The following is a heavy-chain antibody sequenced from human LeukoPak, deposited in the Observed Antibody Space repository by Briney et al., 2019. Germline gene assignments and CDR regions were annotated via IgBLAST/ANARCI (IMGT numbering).Heavy chain of an antibody. J-gene: IGHJ6*04. V-gene: IGHV3-33*01. CDR1: GFTFSSYG. D-gene: IGHD3-10*01. Sequence: GRSLRLSCAASGFTFSSYGMHWVRQAPGKGLEWVAVIWYDGSNKYYADSVKGRFTFSRDDSKNTLYLQMNSLRAEDTAVYYCARDLKRWFGELSNYYYGMDVWGKGTTVTVSS. CDR3: ARDLKRWFGELSNYYYGMDV. CDR2: IWYDGSNK.